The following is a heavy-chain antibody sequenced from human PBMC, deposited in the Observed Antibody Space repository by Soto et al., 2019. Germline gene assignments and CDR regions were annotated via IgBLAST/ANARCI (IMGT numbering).Heavy chain of an antibody. V-gene: IGHV4-34*02. CDR1: GGPLNGFS. CDR2: IFHSGSS. CDR3: TRGRQVTLSGVRAPFGS. Sequence: QVQLQQWGAGLLKPSETLSLTCAVSGGPLNGFSWSWIRQTPGKGLEWIGDIFHSGSSNYNPSLESRVTFSIDTSKKQFSLIIKSVTAADAGVYFCTRGRQVTLSGVRAPFGSWGQGTLVSVSS. D-gene: IGHD3-9*01. J-gene: IGHJ4*02.